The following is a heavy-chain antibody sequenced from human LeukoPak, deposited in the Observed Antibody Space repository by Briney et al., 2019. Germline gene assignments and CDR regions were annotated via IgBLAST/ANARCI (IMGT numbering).Heavy chain of an antibody. CDR3: ARGAGQWLGPFDP. CDR1: GGSISSYY. J-gene: IGHJ5*02. D-gene: IGHD6-19*01. CDR2: MYPNGNF. Sequence: PSETLSLTCTVSGGSISSYYWSWIRQPDGKAPEWIGRMYPNGNFNYNPSLKSRVTISIDTSKNQFSLKLTSVTAADTAVYYCARGAGQWLGPFDPWGQGILVTVSS. V-gene: IGHV4-4*07.